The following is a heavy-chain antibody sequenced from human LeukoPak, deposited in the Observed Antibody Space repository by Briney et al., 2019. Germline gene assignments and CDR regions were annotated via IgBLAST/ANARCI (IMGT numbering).Heavy chain of an antibody. J-gene: IGHJ4*02. CDR1: SDSINRDS. CDR3: GRQLETYGLAADY. D-gene: IGHD3/OR15-3a*01. CDR2: ISYSGTT. V-gene: IGHV4-59*08. Sequence: SETLSLTCTVSSDSINRDSWSWVRQPPGTGPEWIGNISYSGTTNYNPSFKSRVTMSVDTSKNQISLKLYSVTAADSAVYYCGRQLETYGLAADYWGQGTLVTVSS.